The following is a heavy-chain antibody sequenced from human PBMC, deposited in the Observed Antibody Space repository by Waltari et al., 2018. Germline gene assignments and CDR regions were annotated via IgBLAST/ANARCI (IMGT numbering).Heavy chain of an antibody. D-gene: IGHD3-9*01. V-gene: IGHV1-69*01. CDR1: GGTFSSYA. J-gene: IGHJ5*02. CDR2: IIPIFGTA. Sequence: QVQLVQSGAEVKKPGSSVKVYCKASGGTFSSYAIRWVRQSPGQGLEWMGGIIPIFGTANYAQKFQGRVTITADESTSTAYMELSSLRSEDTAVYYCAREAYYDILTGYPPNWFDPWGQGTLVTVSS. CDR3: AREAYYDILTGYPPNWFDP.